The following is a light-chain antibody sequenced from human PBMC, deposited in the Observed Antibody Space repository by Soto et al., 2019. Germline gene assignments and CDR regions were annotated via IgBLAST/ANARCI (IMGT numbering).Light chain of an antibody. CDR1: SRDVGGFDS. CDR3: SSYAGINYLYV. CDR2: EVN. V-gene: IGLV2-8*01. Sequence: QSALTQPPSASGSPGQSVTISCTGTSRDVGGFDSVSWYQLHPGRAPTLLIYEVNRRPSGVPDRFSGSKSGNTASLTVSGLQTDDEADYYCSSYAGINYLYVFGTGTKVTVL. J-gene: IGLJ1*01.